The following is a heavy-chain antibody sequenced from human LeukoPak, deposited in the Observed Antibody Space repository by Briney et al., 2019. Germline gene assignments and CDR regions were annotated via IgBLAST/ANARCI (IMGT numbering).Heavy chain of an antibody. Sequence: PSETLSLTCTVSGGSISTYYWNWIRQPPGKGLEWIGYIYYSGSTNYNPSLKSQITISVDTSKNQFSLKLSSVTAADTAVYYCASAGVGGYYSGWGQGTLVTVSS. CDR2: IYYSGST. J-gene: IGHJ4*02. CDR1: GGSISTYY. V-gene: IGHV4-59*01. D-gene: IGHD3-22*01. CDR3: ASAGVGGYYSG.